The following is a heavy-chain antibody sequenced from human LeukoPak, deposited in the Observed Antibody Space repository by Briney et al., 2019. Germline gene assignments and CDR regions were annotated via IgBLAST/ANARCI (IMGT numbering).Heavy chain of an antibody. V-gene: IGHV3-48*04. J-gene: IGHJ4*02. Sequence: GGSLRLSCAASGFTFTRYDMNWVRQAPGRGLEWVSYISSSGTTIYYADSVKGRFSISRDNAKNTLYLQMNSLRVEDTAVYYCARGRPHGNDYWGQGTLVTVSS. CDR2: ISSSGTTI. CDR3: ARGRPHGNDY. D-gene: IGHD4-23*01. CDR1: GFTFTRYD.